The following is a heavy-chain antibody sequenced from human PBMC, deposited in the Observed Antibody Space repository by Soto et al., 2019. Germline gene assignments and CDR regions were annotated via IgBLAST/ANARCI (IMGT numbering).Heavy chain of an antibody. D-gene: IGHD6-19*01. CDR2: IDAAATTT. CDR3: ARVRIPLTGTGGYYFDY. J-gene: IGHJ4*02. V-gene: IGHV3-48*02. Sequence: PGGSLRLSCAASGFTFGGYNMNWVRQSPGRGLEWISFIDAAATTTSYVDSVKGRFTISRDNAKNSLYLQMNSLRDDDTAVYYCARVRIPLTGTGGYYFDYWGQGTPVTVSS. CDR1: GFTFGGYN.